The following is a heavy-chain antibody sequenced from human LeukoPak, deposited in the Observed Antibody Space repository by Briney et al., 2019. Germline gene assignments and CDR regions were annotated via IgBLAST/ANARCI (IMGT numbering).Heavy chain of an antibody. Sequence: SETLSLTCTVSGGSISSYYWSWIRQPPGKGLEWIGYIYYSGSTNYNPSLKSRVNISVDTSKNQFSLKLSSVTAADTAVYYCARRYQLLYFGYFDYWGQGTLVTVSS. CDR1: GGSISSYY. D-gene: IGHD2-2*02. CDR2: IYYSGST. V-gene: IGHV4-59*01. J-gene: IGHJ4*02. CDR3: ARRYQLLYFGYFDY.